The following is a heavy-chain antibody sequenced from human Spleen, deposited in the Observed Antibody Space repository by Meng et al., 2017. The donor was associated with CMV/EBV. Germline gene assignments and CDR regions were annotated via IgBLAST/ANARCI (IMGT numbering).Heavy chain of an antibody. Sequence: KVSCKTSGGSCTNYAIGWVRQAPGQGLEWMGGIIPIFQTINYAQKFRDRVTITTDESTSTAYMELSSLRSEDTAMYYCAREESGSSIWGQGTLVTVSS. J-gene: IGHJ4*02. CDR1: GGSCTNYA. D-gene: IGHD1-26*01. CDR3: AREESGSSI. CDR2: IIPIFQTI. V-gene: IGHV1-69*05.